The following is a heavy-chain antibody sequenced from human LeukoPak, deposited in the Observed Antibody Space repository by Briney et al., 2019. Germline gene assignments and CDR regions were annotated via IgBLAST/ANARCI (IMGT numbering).Heavy chain of an antibody. V-gene: IGHV1-69*04. D-gene: IGHD5-24*01. CDR2: IIPILGIA. J-gene: IGHJ4*02. Sequence: SVKVSCKASGGTFSSYAISWVRQAPGQGLEWMGRIIPILGIANYAQKFQGRVTITADKSTSTAYMELSSLRSEDTAVYYCARDLSRDGYNRDDYWGQGTLVTVSS. CDR1: GGTFSSYA. CDR3: ARDLSRDGYNRDDY.